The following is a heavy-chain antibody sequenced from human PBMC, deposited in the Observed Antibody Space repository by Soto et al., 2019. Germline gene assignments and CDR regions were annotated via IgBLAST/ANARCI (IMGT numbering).Heavy chain of an antibody. CDR1: GYTFTSYA. CDR2: INAGNGNT. J-gene: IGHJ4*02. V-gene: IGHV1-3*01. CDR3: AGDSAIGSDYSGYDVIDS. Sequence: GASVKVSCKASGYTFTSYAMHWVRQAPGQRLEWMGWINAGNGNTKYSQKFQGRVTITRDTSTSTAYMELRSLRSDDTAVYYCAGDSAIGSDYSGYDVIDSWGQGTLVTVS. D-gene: IGHD5-12*01.